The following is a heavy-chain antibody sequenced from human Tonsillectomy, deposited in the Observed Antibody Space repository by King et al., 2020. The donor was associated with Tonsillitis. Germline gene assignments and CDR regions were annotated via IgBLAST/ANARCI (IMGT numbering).Heavy chain of an antibody. Sequence: VQLVESGAEVKKPGASVKVSCKASGYTFTSYDINWVRQATGQGLEWMGWMNPNSGNTGYPQKFQGRVTMTRNTSISTAYMELSSLRSEDTAVYYCARGRPREGDYGMDVWGQGTTVTVSS. CDR2: MNPNSGNT. CDR1: GYTFTSYD. CDR3: ARGRPREGDYGMDV. V-gene: IGHV1-8*01. J-gene: IGHJ6*02.